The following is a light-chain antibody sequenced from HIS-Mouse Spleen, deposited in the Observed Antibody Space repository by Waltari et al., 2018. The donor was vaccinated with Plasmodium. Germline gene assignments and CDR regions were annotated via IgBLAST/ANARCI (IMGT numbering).Light chain of an antibody. Sequence: SYELTQPPSVSVSTGQTASITCSGDKLGDKYACWYQQKPGQSPVLVIYQDTKRPSGFPERFSGSNSGNTATLTISGTQAMDEADYYCQAWDSSTVVFGGGTKLTVL. J-gene: IGLJ2*01. CDR1: KLGDKY. CDR2: QDT. V-gene: IGLV3-1*01. CDR3: QAWDSSTVV.